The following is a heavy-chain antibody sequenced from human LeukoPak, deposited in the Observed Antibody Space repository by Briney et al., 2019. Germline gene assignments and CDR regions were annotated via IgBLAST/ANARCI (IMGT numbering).Heavy chain of an antibody. Sequence: SETLSLTCAVYGGSFSGYYWSWIRQPPGKGLEWIGEINHSGSTNYNPSLKSRVTISVDTSKNQFSLKLSSVTAADTAVYYCARSGLGGTANDYWGQGTLVTVSS. CDR1: GGSFSGYY. J-gene: IGHJ4*02. CDR3: ARSGLGGTANDY. D-gene: IGHD6-25*01. V-gene: IGHV4-34*01. CDR2: INHSGST.